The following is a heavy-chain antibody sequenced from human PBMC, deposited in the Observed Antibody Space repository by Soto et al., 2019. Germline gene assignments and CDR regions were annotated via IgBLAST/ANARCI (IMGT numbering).Heavy chain of an antibody. CDR3: AREPRYSSGWYGHDFDY. CDR1: GGSFSGYY. D-gene: IGHD6-19*01. V-gene: IGHV4-34*01. CDR2: INHSGST. Sequence: PSETLSLTCAVYGGSFSGYYWSWIRQPPGKGLEWIGEINHSGSTNYNPSLKSRVTISVDTSKNQFSLKLSSVTAADTAVYYRAREPRYSSGWYGHDFDYWGQGTLVTVSS. J-gene: IGHJ4*02.